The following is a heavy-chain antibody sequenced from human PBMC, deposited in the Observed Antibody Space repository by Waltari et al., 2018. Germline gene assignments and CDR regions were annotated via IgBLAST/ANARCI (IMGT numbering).Heavy chain of an antibody. CDR1: GGTFSSNA. Sequence: QIQLIQSGAEVKEPGSSVKVPCTVSGGTFSSNAFSWVRQVPGQGLEWMGGILPLLGVKDYARRFQDRVMITADEVTKTAYMDLNSLPADDTAVYYCAKSPQLTTANWFDTWGQGMLVTVSS. D-gene: IGHD6-13*01. V-gene: IGHV1-69*04. CDR3: AKSPQLTTANWFDT. J-gene: IGHJ5*02. CDR2: ILPLLGVK.